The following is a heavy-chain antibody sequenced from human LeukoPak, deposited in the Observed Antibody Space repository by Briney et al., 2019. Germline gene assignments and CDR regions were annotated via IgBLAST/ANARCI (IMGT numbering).Heavy chain of an antibody. Sequence: GASVKVSCKASGYTFTSYDINWVRQATGQGLGWMGLMNPNNGYTVYAQKFQGRVTMTRDTSISTAYLELSSLRSEDTAFYYCARNLMYCSSTTCYLEYWGQGTLVTVAS. D-gene: IGHD2-2*01. CDR3: ARNLMYCSSTTCYLEY. CDR1: GYTFTSYD. V-gene: IGHV1-8*01. CDR2: MNPNNGYT. J-gene: IGHJ4*02.